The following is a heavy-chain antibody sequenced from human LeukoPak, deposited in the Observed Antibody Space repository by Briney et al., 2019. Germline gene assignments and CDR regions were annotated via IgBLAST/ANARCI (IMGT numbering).Heavy chain of an antibody. CDR2: IKQDGSEK. CDR3: ARGPLIAPYYFDY. D-gene: IGHD2/OR15-2a*01. V-gene: IGHV3-7*01. J-gene: IGHJ4*02. CDR1: GFTFSSYW. Sequence: GGSLRLSCAASGFTFSSYWMSWVRRAPGKGLEWVANIKQDGSEKYYVDSVKGRFTISRDNAKNSLYLQMNSLRAEDTAVYYCARGPLIAPYYFDYWGQGTLVTVSS.